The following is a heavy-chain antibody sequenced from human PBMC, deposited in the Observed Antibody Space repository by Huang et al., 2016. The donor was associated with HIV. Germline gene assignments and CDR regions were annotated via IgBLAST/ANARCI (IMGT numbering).Heavy chain of an antibody. CDR3: ARTGVAVSDDPEYFQH. CDR1: GDSINSNTCD. D-gene: IGHD3-3*01. CDR2: IYYSGTT. J-gene: IGHJ1*01. V-gene: IGHV4-39*02. Sequence: LQESGPGLVGPSETLSLTCAVSGDSINSNTCDWGWIRRPPGKALEWMGSIYYSGTTYYKPALKRRARNAVDASKNRIFLHLRSVTAADTGVYYCARTGVAVSDDPEYFQHWGQGALVTIS.